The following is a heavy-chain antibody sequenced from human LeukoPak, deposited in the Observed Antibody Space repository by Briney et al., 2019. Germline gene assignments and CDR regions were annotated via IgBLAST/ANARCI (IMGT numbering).Heavy chain of an antibody. CDR3: ARDLGSGSYGNWFDP. Sequence: PSETLSLTXAVYGGSFSGYYLTWIRQPPGKGLEWIGEINHSGSTNYNPSLESRLTISVDTSKNQFSLKLSSVTAADTAVYYCARDLGSGSYGNWFDPWGQGTLVTVSS. CDR2: INHSGST. J-gene: IGHJ5*02. CDR1: GGSFSGYY. D-gene: IGHD6-19*01. V-gene: IGHV4-34*01.